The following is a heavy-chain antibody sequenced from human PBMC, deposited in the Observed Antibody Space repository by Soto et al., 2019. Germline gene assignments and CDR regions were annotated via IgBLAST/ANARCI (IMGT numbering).Heavy chain of an antibody. CDR2: INHSGST. D-gene: IGHD2-15*01. V-gene: IGHV4-34*01. CDR3: ANIYCSGGSRWFDY. CDR1: GGSFSGYY. Sequence: PSETLSLTCAVYGGSFSGYYWSWIRQPPGKGLEWIGEINHSGSTNYNPSLKSRVTISVDTSKNQFSLKLSSVTAADTAVYYCANIYCSGGSRWFDYWGQGTLVTVSS. J-gene: IGHJ4*02.